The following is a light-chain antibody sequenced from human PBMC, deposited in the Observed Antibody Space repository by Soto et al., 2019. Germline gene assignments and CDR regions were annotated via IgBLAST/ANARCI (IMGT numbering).Light chain of an antibody. Sequence: QPVLTQSPSASASLGASVKLTCTLSSGHSSYAIAWHQQQPEKGPRYLMKLNSDGSHSKGDGIPDRFSGSSSGAERYLTISSLQSEDEADYYCQTWGTGTHVVFGAGTQLTVL. CDR3: QTWGTGTHVV. CDR1: SGHSSYA. J-gene: IGLJ2*01. CDR2: LNSDGSH. V-gene: IGLV4-69*01.